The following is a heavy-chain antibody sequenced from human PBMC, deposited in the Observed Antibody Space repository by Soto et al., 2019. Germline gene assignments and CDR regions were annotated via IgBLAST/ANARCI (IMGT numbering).Heavy chain of an antibody. CDR2: IWYDGSNK. V-gene: IGHV3-33*01. J-gene: IGHJ3*02. CDR3: ASSFFDSSGPSAFFDAFDI. CDR1: GFIFSIYG. Sequence: GGSLRLSCAASGFIFSIYGMHWVRQAPGKGLEWVAVIWYDGSNKYYADSVKGRFTISRDNSKNTLYLQMNSLRAEDTAVYYCASSFFDSSGPSAFFDAFDIWGQGTMVTVSS. D-gene: IGHD3-22*01.